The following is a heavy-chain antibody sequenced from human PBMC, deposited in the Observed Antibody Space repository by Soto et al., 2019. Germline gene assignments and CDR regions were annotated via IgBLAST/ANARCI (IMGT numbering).Heavy chain of an antibody. J-gene: IGHJ4*02. CDR2: ISYEGSNK. V-gene: IGHV3-30-3*01. Sequence: QVQLVESGGGVVQPGRSLRLSCAASGFTFSTYAMHWVRQAPGKGLEWVAVISYEGSNKYYADSVKGRFTISRDNSKNKXYMQMNSLRAEDTAVYYWGRDKSTYSRGWHNRRFDYWGQGTLVTLSS. CDR3: GRDKSTYSRGWHNRRFDY. D-gene: IGHD6-19*01. CDR1: GFTFSTYA.